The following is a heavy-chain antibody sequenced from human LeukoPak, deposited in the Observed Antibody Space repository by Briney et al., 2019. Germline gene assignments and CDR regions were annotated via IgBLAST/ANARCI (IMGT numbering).Heavy chain of an antibody. CDR2: IYTSGST. V-gene: IGHV4-61*02. D-gene: IGHD1-26*01. Sequence: SETLSLTCTVSGGSISSGSYYWSWIRQPAGKGLEWIGRIYTSGSTNYNPSLKGRVTISVDTSKNQFSLKLSSVTAADTAVYYCARPAGEWELLPRYWGQGTLVTVSS. CDR1: GGSISSGSYY. J-gene: IGHJ4*02. CDR3: ARPAGEWELLPRY.